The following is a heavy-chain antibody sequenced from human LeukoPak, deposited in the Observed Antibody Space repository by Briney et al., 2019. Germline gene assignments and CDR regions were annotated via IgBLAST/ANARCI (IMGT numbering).Heavy chain of an antibody. J-gene: IGHJ4*02. CDR2: ISYDGSNE. D-gene: IGHD2-21*01. Sequence: GGSLRLSCEASGFTFSTYAMHWVRQAPGKGLVWVSEISYDGSNEYYADSVKGRFTISRGKSKNTLYLQMNSLTAEDSAVYYCARARVRGVSFFAYWGQGTLVTVSS. CDR1: GFTFSTYA. CDR3: ARARVRGVSFFAY. V-gene: IGHV3-30*01.